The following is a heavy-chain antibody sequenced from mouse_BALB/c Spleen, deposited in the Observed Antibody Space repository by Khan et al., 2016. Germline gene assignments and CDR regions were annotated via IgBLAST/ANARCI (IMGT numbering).Heavy chain of an antibody. J-gene: IGHJ3*01. CDR2: INPDSSTI. Sequence: EVKLLESGGGLVQPGGSLKLSCAASGFDFSRYWMSWVRQAPGKGLEWIGEINPDSSTINYQPSLKDKFIISRDNDKNTLYLQMSKVRSEDTALYYCARAGYYGYLAYWGQGTLVTVSA. CDR3: ARAGYYGYLAY. V-gene: IGHV4-1*02. D-gene: IGHD1-1*01. CDR1: GFDFSRYW.